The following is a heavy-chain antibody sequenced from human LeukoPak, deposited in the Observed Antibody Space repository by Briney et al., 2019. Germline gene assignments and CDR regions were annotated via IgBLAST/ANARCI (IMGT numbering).Heavy chain of an antibody. J-gene: IGHJ3*02. CDR1: GGTFSSYA. D-gene: IGHD3-3*01. V-gene: IGHV1-18*01. CDR3: ARTITIFGVVYDAFDI. CDR2: ISAYNGNT. Sequence: ASVKVSCKASGGTFSSYAISWVRQAPGQGLEWMGWISAYNGNTNYAQKLQGRVTMTTDTSTSTAYMELRSLRSDDTAVYYCARTITIFGVVYDAFDIWGQGTMVTVSS.